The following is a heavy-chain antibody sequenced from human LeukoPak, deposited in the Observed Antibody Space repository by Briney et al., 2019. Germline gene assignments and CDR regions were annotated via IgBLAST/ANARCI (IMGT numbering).Heavy chain of an antibody. CDR1: GYTFTSYG. D-gene: IGHD5-18*01. V-gene: IGHV1-18*01. J-gene: IGHJ4*02. CDR3: ARVVDSYGYCDY. Sequence: GASVTLSCKASGYTFTSYGISWVRQAPGQGLEWMGWISAYNGNTNYAQKLQGRVTMTTDTSTSTAYMELRSLRSDDTAVYYWARVVDSYGYCDYWGQGTLVTVSS. CDR2: ISAYNGNT.